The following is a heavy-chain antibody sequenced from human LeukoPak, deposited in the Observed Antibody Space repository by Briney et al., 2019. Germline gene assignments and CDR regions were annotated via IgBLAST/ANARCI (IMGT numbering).Heavy chain of an antibody. CDR3: ARAKWELHYYYYMDV. CDR2: IYTSGST. V-gene: IGHV4-4*07. J-gene: IGHJ6*03. D-gene: IGHD1-26*01. Sequence: PSETLSLTCTVSGGSISSYYWSWIRQPAGKGLEWIGRIYTSGSTNYNPSLKSRVTMSVDTSKNQFSLKLSSVTAADTAVYYCARAKWELHYYYYMDVWGKGTTVTVSS. CDR1: GGSISSYY.